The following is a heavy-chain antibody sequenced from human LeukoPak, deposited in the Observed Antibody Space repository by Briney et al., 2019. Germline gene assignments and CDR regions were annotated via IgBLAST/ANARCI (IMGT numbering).Heavy chain of an antibody. V-gene: IGHV4-59*01. CDR3: ARGRGIAAAGAPYYYYYGMDV. CDR1: GGSISSYY. Sequence: PSETLSLTCTVSGGSISSYYWSWLRQPPGKGLEWIGYIYYSGSTNYNPSLKSRVTISVDTSKNQFTLKLSSVTAADTAVYYCARGRGIAAAGAPYYYYYGMDVWGQGTTVTVSS. D-gene: IGHD6-13*01. J-gene: IGHJ6*02. CDR2: IYYSGST.